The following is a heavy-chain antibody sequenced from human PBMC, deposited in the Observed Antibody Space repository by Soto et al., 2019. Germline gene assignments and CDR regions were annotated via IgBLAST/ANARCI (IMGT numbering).Heavy chain of an antibody. J-gene: IGHJ6*02. CDR1: GYTFTGYY. D-gene: IGHD2-21*01. CDR3: ARFEVASYGMDV. CDR2: INPNSGGT. Sequence: GASVKVSCKASGYTFTGYYMHWVRQAPGQGLEWMGWINPNSGGTNYAQKFQVRVTMTRDTSISTAYMELSRLRSDDTAVYYCARFEVASYGMDVWGQGTTVTVSS. V-gene: IGHV1-2*02.